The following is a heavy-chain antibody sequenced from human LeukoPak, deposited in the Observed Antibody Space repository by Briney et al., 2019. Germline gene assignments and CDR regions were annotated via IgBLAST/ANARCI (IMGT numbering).Heavy chain of an antibody. CDR1: GFTSSAYD. J-gene: IGHJ4*02. CDR2: SGTVGDI. Sequence: GGSLRLSCAASGFTSSAYDMHWVRQITGGGLEWVSTSGTVGDIFYSDSVKGRFTISRDNSKNTLYLQINSLRAEDMAVYYCARGKAGGTMIVVADWGQGTLVTVSS. V-gene: IGHV3-13*04. D-gene: IGHD3-22*01. CDR3: ARGKAGGTMIVVAD.